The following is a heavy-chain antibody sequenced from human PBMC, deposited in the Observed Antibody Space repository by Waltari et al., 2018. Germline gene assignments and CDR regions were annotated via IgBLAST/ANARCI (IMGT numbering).Heavy chain of an antibody. CDR3: ASRYTYSSSPPGFDP. CDR2: INHSGST. CDR1: GGSFRGYY. J-gene: IGHJ5*02. V-gene: IGHV4-34*01. Sequence: QVQLQQWGAGLLKPSETLSLTCAVYGGSFRGYYWSWIRQPPGKGLEWIGEINHSGSTNYNPSLKSRVTISVDTSKNQFSLKLSSVTAADTAVYYCASRYTYSSSPPGFDPWGQGTLVTVSS. D-gene: IGHD6-13*01.